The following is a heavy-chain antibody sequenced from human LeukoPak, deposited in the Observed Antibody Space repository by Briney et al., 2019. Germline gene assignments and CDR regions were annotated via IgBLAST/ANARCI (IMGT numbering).Heavy chain of an antibody. CDR1: GFTFNTNT. CDR2: ISSSSSYI. CDR3: ANGHYYYYMDV. V-gene: IGHV3-21*01. Sequence: GGSLRLSCAASGFTFNTNTMKWVRQAPGKGLEWVSSISSSSSYIYYADSVKGRFTISRDNAKNSLYLQMNSLRAEDTAVYYCANGHYYYYMDVWGKGTTVTVSS. J-gene: IGHJ6*03.